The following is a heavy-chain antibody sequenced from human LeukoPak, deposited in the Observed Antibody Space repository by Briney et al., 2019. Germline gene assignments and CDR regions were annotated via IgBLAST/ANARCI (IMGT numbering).Heavy chain of an antibody. V-gene: IGHV3-23*01. CDR3: AKHNGAAAGVPYHFDS. D-gene: IGHD6-13*01. Sequence: GGSLRLSCAASGFTFSSYAMTWGRQAPGKGLEWVSAIRGSGTGTYYADSVKGRFTISRDNSKNTLYLHMNSLRAEDTAIYYCAKHNGAAAGVPYHFDSWGQGTLVTVSS. J-gene: IGHJ4*02. CDR2: IRGSGTGT. CDR1: GFTFSSYA.